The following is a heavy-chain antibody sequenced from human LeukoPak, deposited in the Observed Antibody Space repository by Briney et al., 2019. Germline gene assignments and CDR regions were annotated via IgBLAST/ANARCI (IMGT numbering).Heavy chain of an antibody. J-gene: IGHJ4*02. V-gene: IGHV4-31*03. CDR2: IYYSGSA. D-gene: IGHD3-10*01. Sequence: SSETLSLTCTVSGGSISSGGYYWSWIRQHPGKGLEWIGYIYYSGSAYYNPSLKSRVTISVDTSENQFSLKLSSVTAAGTAVYYCARVNYGSATKEDYWGQGTLVTVSS. CDR1: GGSISSGGYY. CDR3: ARVNYGSATKEDY.